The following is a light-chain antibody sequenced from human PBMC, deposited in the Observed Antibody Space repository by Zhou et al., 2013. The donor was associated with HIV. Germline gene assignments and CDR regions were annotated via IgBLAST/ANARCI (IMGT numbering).Light chain of an antibody. CDR3: QQTYTTPRDT. CDR1: QTIATY. Sequence: DIKMTQSPSSLSASVGDTVAITCRASQTIATYLNWYQQKPGKAPRLLIYAASSLQSGVPSRFSGGGSGTDFTLTISDLQPEDVATYFCQQTYTTPRDTFGQGTKLHIK. J-gene: IGKJ2*01. CDR2: AAS. V-gene: IGKV1-39*01.